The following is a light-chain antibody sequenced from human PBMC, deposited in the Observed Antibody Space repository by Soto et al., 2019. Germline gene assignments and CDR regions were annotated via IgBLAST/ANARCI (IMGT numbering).Light chain of an antibody. CDR3: QQYVTSLPIT. V-gene: IGKV3-20*01. J-gene: IGKJ5*01. CDR1: QTINSNY. Sequence: EIVLTQSPGTLSLSPGERATLSCRTSQTINSNYLAWYQQKPGQAPRLLIYSTSSRATGIPDRFSGSGSGTDFTLTISRLEPEHFAVYYCQQYVTSLPITFGQGTRLEIK. CDR2: STS.